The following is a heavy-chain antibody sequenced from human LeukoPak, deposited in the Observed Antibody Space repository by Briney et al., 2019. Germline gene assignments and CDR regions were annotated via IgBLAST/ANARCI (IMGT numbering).Heavy chain of an antibody. D-gene: IGHD6-19*01. V-gene: IGHV4-59*01. CDR1: GGSISSYY. CDR2: TYYSGST. Sequence: SETLSLTCTVSGGSISSYYWSWIRQPPGKGLEWIGYTYYSGSTNYNPSLKSRVTISVDTSKNQFSLKLSFVTAADTAVYYCARGPDSSGWYGVVNYYYYYGMDVWGQGTTVTVSS. J-gene: IGHJ6*02. CDR3: ARGPDSSGWYGVVNYYYYYGMDV.